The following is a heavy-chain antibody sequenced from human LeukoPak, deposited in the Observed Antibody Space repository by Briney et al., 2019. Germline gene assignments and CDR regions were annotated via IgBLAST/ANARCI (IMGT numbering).Heavy chain of an antibody. CDR3: ARVGWELILYYYYHMDV. J-gene: IGHJ6*03. D-gene: IGHD1-26*01. V-gene: IGHV4-39*07. CDR2: IYYSGST. Sequence: PSETLSLTCTVSGGSISSSSYYWGWIRQPPGKGLEWIGSIYYSGSTYYNPSLKSRVTISVDTSKNQFSLKLSSVTAADTAVYYCARVGWELILYYYYHMDVWGKGTTVTVSS. CDR1: GGSISSSSYY.